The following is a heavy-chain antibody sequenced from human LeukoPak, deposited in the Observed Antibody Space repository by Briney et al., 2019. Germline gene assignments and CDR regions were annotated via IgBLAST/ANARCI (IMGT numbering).Heavy chain of an antibody. CDR1: GFTFSSYS. Sequence: GGSLRLSCAASGFTFSSYSMNWVRQAPGKGLQWVSSISSSGAKTYYADSVKGRVTISRDNAKNSYYLEMNSLVAEDTAVYYCARDPIAVVGGGSFDYWGQGILVTVSS. J-gene: IGHJ4*02. V-gene: IGHV3-21*01. CDR2: ISSSGAKT. CDR3: ARDPIAVVGGGSFDY. D-gene: IGHD6-19*01.